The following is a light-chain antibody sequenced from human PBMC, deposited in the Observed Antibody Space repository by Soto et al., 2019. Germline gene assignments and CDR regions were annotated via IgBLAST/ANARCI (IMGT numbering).Light chain of an antibody. CDR1: QGISNY. Sequence: DIQMTQSPSSLSASVGDRVTITCRASQGISNYIAWYQQKPGTAPKLLIYAASTLQSGVPSRFSGSGSGTDFTLTISSLQPEYVATYYCQRYSSVPLFGPVTKVDI. CDR3: QRYSSVPL. V-gene: IGKV1-27*01. J-gene: IGKJ3*01. CDR2: AAS.